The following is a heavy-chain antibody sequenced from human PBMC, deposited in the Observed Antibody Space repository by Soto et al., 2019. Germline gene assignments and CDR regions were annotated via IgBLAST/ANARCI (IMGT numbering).Heavy chain of an antibody. J-gene: IGHJ6*02. Sequence: QAQLVQSGVEVKKAGASVKVSCKASGYTFSSYGIIWAREAPGQGPEWMGWISDYNGNTQYAQKFQGRVFMTTDTATRTAYMELRGLRSDDTAVYFFAREGYYSSSGTYSPPRFYGMDVWGQGTTVTVSS. CDR2: ISDYNGNT. V-gene: IGHV1-18*01. CDR1: GYTFSSYG. CDR3: AREGYYSSSGTYSPPRFYGMDV. D-gene: IGHD3-10*01.